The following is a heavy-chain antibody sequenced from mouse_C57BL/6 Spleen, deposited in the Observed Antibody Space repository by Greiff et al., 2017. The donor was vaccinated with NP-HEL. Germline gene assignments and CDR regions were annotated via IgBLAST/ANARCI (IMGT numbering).Heavy chain of an antibody. V-gene: IGHV14-1*01. Sequence: EVQLQQSGAELVRPGASVKLSCTASGFNIKDYYMHWVKQRPEQGLEWIGRIDPEDGDTEYAPKFQGKATMTADTSSNTAYLQLSSLTSEDTAVYYCPSFYYGSSFDYWGQGTTLTVSS. CDR2: IDPEDGDT. J-gene: IGHJ2*01. D-gene: IGHD1-1*01. CDR3: PSFYYGSSFDY. CDR1: GFNIKDYY.